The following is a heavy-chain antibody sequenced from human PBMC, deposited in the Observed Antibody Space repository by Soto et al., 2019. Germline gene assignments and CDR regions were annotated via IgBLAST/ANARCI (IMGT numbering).Heavy chain of an antibody. CDR2: IIPMFGTP. V-gene: IGHV1-69*06. J-gene: IGHJ4*02. Sequence: QVQLVQSGAEVKKPGSSVKVSCKASGDSFTSYPISWVRQAPGQGLEWMGGIIPMFGTPNYAQKFQGRLTITADKSTSTAYMELRGLRSEDTAVYYCARNGVAGMDFWGQGTLVTVSS. CDR1: GDSFTSYP. D-gene: IGHD3-3*01. CDR3: ARNGVAGMDF.